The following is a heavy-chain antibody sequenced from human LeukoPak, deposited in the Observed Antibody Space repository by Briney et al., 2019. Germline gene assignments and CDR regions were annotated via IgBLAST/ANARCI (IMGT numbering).Heavy chain of an antibody. D-gene: IGHD2-8*01. CDR2: INHSGST. V-gene: IGHV4-39*07. CDR3: ARTPLDIVLMVAEYYFDY. J-gene: IGHJ4*02. Sequence: PSETLSLTCTVSGGSISSRSYYWGWIRQPPGKGLEWIGEINHSGSTNYNPSLKSRVTISVDTSKNQFSLKLSSVTAADTAVYYCARTPLDIVLMVAEYYFDYWGQGTLVTVSS. CDR1: GGSISSRSYY.